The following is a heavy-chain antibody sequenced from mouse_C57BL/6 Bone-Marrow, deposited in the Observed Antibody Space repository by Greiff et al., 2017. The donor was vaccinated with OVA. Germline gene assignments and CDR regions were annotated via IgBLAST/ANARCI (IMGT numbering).Heavy chain of an antibody. CDR2: IWSGGST. CDR1: GFSLTSYG. Sequence: QVQLQQSGPGLVQPSQSLSITCTVSGFSLTSYGVHWVRQSPGKGLEWLGVIWSGGSTDYNAAFISRLSISKDNSKSQVFFKMNSLQADDTAIYYCASLITTAAYWYFDVWGTGTTVTVSS. J-gene: IGHJ1*03. CDR3: ASLITTAAYWYFDV. D-gene: IGHD1-1*01. V-gene: IGHV2-2*01.